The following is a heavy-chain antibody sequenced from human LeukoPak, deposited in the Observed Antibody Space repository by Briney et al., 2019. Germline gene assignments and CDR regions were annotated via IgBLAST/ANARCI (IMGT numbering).Heavy chain of an antibody. Sequence: GGSLRLSCAASGFTFSSYWMSWVRQAPGKGLEWVANIKQEGSEKYYVDSVKGGFTISRDNAKNSLYMKMNSLRAEDTAVYYCAREIIVAAGTHFDYWGQGTLVTVSS. CDR3: AREIIVAAGTHFDY. CDR2: IKQEGSEK. J-gene: IGHJ4*02. V-gene: IGHV3-7*01. CDR1: GFTFSSYW. D-gene: IGHD6-13*01.